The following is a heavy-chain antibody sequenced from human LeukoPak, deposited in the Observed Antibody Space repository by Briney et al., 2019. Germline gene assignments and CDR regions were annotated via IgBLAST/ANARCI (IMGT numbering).Heavy chain of an antibody. J-gene: IGHJ4*02. CDR2: IYYSGST. CDR3: ARPDSSAWYLDY. V-gene: IGHV4-59*08. CDR1: GGSISSHY. Sequence: SETLSLTCTVSGGSISSHYWSWMRQSPGKGLEWIGYIYYSGSTSYNPSLESRVTILVDTSKNQFSLKLSSVTAADTAVYYCARPDSSAWYLDYWGQGTLVTVSS. D-gene: IGHD6-19*01.